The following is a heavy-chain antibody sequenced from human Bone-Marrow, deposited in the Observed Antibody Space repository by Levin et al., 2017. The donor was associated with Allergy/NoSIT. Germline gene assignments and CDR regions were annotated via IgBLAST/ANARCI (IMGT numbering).Heavy chain of an antibody. J-gene: IGHJ6*03. D-gene: IGHD2-15*01. Sequence: GGSLRLSCAASGFTFSGSAMHWVRQASGKGLEWVGRIRSKANSYATAYAASVKGRFTISRDDSKNTAYLQMNSLKTEDTAVYYCTRHAVRCSGGSCQPAYYYYMDVWGKGTTVTVSS. CDR3: TRHAVRCSGGSCQPAYYYYMDV. CDR2: IRSKANSYAT. V-gene: IGHV3-73*01. CDR1: GFTFSGSA.